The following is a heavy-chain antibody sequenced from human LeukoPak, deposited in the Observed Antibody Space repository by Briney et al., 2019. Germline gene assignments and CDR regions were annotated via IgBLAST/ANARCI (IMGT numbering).Heavy chain of an antibody. V-gene: IGHV4-31*03. CDR3: ARAPFRYDSSGYYYTDFDY. D-gene: IGHD3-22*01. CDR1: GGSISSGGYY. J-gene: IGHJ4*02. Sequence: SQTLSLTCTVSGGSISSGGYYWSWIRQHPGKGLEWIGYIYYSGSTYYNPPLKSRVTISVDTSKNQFSLKLSSVTAADTAVYYCARAPFRYDSSGYYYTDFDYWGQGTLVTVSS. CDR2: IYYSGST.